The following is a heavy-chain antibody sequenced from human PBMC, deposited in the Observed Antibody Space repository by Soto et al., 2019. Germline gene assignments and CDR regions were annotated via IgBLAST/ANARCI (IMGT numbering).Heavy chain of an antibody. J-gene: IGHJ4*02. CDR1: GFTFSSYS. D-gene: IGHD6-13*01. Sequence: GGSLRLSCAASGFTFSSYSMNWVRQAPGKGLEWVSSISSSSSYIYYADSVKGRFTISRDNAKNSLYLQMNSLRAEDTAVYYCARAMQQLVPTYDYWGQGTLVTVSS. V-gene: IGHV3-21*01. CDR3: ARAMQQLVPTYDY. CDR2: ISSSSSYI.